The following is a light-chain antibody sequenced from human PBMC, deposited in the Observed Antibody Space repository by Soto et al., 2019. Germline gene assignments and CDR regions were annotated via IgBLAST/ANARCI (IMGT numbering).Light chain of an antibody. V-gene: IGKV1-5*03. CDR2: KAS. J-gene: IGKJ4*01. CDR1: QSISNW. CDR3: QQYNSYSPLT. Sequence: DIQMIQSPSTLSASVGDRVTITCRASQSISNWLAWYQQKPGKAPKLLIYKASGLESGVPSRFSGSGSGTDFTLTISSLQPDDFAPYYCQQYNSYSPLTFGGGTKVDIK.